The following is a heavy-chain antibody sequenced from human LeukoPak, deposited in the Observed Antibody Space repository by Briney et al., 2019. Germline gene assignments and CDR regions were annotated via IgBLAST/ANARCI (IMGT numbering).Heavy chain of an antibody. D-gene: IGHD2-8*01. CDR2: ISSSGSTI. Sequence: PGGSLRLSCAASGFTFSDYYMSWIRQAPGKGLEWVSYISSSGSTIYYADSVKGRFTISRDNAKNSLYPQMNSLRAEDTAVYYCAALGGYCTNGVCHRGGALSYWGQGTLVTVSS. V-gene: IGHV3-11*01. CDR1: GFTFSDYY. J-gene: IGHJ4*02. CDR3: AALGGYCTNGVCHRGGALSY.